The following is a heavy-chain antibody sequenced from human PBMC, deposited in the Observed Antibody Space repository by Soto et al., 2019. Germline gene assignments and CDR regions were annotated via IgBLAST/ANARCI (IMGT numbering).Heavy chain of an antibody. J-gene: IGHJ6*02. Sequence: ASVKVSCKASGYSFTTYGISWVRQAPGQGLEWMGWISGHNGNTKYAQKFEGRVTTTTDTSTSTAYMELRSLRSDDTAVYYCARTIVDIVATIFGMDVWGQGTTVTVSS. D-gene: IGHD5-12*01. CDR2: ISGHNGNT. CDR1: GYSFTTYG. CDR3: ARTIVDIVATIFGMDV. V-gene: IGHV1-18*04.